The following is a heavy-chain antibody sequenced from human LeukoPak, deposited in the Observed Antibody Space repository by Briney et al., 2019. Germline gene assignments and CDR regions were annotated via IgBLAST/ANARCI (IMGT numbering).Heavy chain of an antibody. V-gene: IGHV1-46*01. J-gene: IGHJ3*02. CDR2: INPSGGST. D-gene: IGHD6-13*01. CDR3: ARPAIAAAGKGAFDI. Sequence: GASVKVSCKASGYTFTSYYMHWVRQAPGQGLEWMGIINPSGGSTSYAQKFQGRVTMTRDTSTSTVYMELSSLRSEDTAVYYCARPAIAAAGKGAFDIWGQGTMVTVPS. CDR1: GYTFTSYY.